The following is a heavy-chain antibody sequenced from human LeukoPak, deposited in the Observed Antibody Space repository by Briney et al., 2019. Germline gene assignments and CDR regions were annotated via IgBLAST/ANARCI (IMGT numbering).Heavy chain of an antibody. CDR1: GGTFSSYT. CDR3: ARRMTVAGTRWFDP. J-gene: IGHJ5*02. CDR2: IIPIFGTV. V-gene: IGHV1-69*05. Sequence: SVKVSCKASGGTFSSYTVSWVRQAPGQGLEWMGGIIPIFGTVNYAQKFQGRVTITTDESTSTAYMELSSLRSEDTAVYYCARRMTVAGTRWFDPWGQGTLDTVSS. D-gene: IGHD6-19*01.